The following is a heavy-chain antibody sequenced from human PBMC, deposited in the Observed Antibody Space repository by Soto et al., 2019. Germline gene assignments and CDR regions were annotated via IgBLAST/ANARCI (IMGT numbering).Heavy chain of an antibody. CDR1: GGSISSGGYY. J-gene: IGHJ4*02. D-gene: IGHD4-17*01. Sequence: PSETLSLTCTVSGGSISSGGYYWSWIRQHPGKGLEWIGYIYYSGSTYYNPSLKSRVTISVDTSKNQFSLKLSSVTAADTAVYYCARVGNCGDYVFDYWGQGTLVTVSS. CDR2: IYYSGST. V-gene: IGHV4-31*03. CDR3: ARVGNCGDYVFDY.